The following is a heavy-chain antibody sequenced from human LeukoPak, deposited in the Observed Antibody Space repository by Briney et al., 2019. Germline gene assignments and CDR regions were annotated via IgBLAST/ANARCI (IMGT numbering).Heavy chain of an antibody. CDR2: ISYDGSNK. V-gene: IGHV3-30*18. J-gene: IGHJ5*02. CDR3: AKAPYGGNPYSWFDP. D-gene: IGHD4-23*01. Sequence: GRSLRLSCAASGFTFSSYGMHWVRQAPGKGLEWVAVISYDGSNKYYADSVKGRFTISRDNSKSTLYLQMNSLRAEDTAVYYCAKAPYGGNPYSWFDPWGQGTLVTVSS. CDR1: GFTFSSYG.